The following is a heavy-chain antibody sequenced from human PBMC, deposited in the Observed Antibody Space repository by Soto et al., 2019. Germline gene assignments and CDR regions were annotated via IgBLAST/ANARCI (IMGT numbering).Heavy chain of an antibody. V-gene: IGHV4-59*08. D-gene: IGHD3-16*01. J-gene: IGHJ4*02. CDR3: AWGSHLGDRYFDY. Sequence: QVQLQESGPGLGKPSETLSLTCTVSGDSFSSDYFTWIRQPPGQGLEWVGYVSYSGNSIYNPSLKSRLTISLDTSKNQFSLRLSSVTAADTAVYYCAWGSHLGDRYFDYWGQGTLVTVSS. CDR2: VSYSGNS. CDR1: GDSFSSDY.